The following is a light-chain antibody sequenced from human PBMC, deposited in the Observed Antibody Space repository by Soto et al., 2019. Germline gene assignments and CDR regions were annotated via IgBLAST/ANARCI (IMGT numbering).Light chain of an antibody. Sequence: EMVMTQSPGTLSVSPGERATLSCRASQSISSNLAWYQQKPGQPPRLLIYGASSRATGIPDRFSGSGSGTDFTLTISRLEPEDFAVYYCQQYGSSPLTFGGGTKVEIK. CDR1: QSISSN. J-gene: IGKJ4*01. CDR3: QQYGSSPLT. V-gene: IGKV3-20*01. CDR2: GAS.